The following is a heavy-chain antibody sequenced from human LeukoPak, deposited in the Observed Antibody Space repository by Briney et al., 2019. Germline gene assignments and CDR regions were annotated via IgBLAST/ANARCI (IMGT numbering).Heavy chain of an antibody. CDR3: SRQTVSRHDF. Sequence: GGSLRLSCAASGFSLSDSHMHWVRQAPGKGLEWVGHIRSRRDNYATAYGVSVQGRFTISRDDSNNMAYLQMNSLTADDTAVYYCSRQTVSRHDFWGQGTLVTVSS. D-gene: IGHD2-21*02. CDR1: GFSLSDSH. J-gene: IGHJ4*02. V-gene: IGHV3-73*01. CDR2: IRSRRDNYAT.